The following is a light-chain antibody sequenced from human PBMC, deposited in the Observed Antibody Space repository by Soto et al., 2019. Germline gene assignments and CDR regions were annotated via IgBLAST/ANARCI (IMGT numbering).Light chain of an antibody. J-gene: IGLJ2*01. CDR1: SSDVGGYDY. CDR3: SSYTTSSTLV. Sequence: QSVLTQPASVSGSPGQSITISCTGTSSDVGGYDYVSWYQQYPGKAPRLMIYDVTNRPSGVSSRFSGSKSGNTASLTISGLQGEDEADYYCSSYTTSSTLVFGGGTKLTVL. V-gene: IGLV2-14*01. CDR2: DVT.